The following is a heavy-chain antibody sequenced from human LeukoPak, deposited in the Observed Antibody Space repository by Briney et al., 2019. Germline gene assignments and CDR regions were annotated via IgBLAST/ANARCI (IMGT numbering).Heavy chain of an antibody. J-gene: IGHJ5*02. Sequence: GGSLRLSCAASEISFSSYWMHWVRQGPGKGLVWVSRINSDGSRTNYADSVKGRFTISRDNAKNSLYLQMNSLRAEDTAVYYCARGPPRHTYSSGWAPLAWGQGTLVTVSS. V-gene: IGHV3-74*01. D-gene: IGHD6-19*01. CDR3: ARGPPRHTYSSGWAPLA. CDR1: EISFSSYW. CDR2: INSDGSRT.